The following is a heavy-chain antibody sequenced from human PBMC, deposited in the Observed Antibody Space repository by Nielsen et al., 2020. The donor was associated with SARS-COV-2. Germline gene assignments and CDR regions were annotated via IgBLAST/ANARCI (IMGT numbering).Heavy chain of an antibody. CDR3: ARITPSSGWDY. Sequence: ASVKVSCKASRYSFASYSMHWVRQAPGQRLEWMGWINAGNGNTRYSQKFQGRVTMTRDTSANTAYMELSSLSSEGTAVYYCARITPSSGWDYWGQGTLVTVSS. J-gene: IGHJ4*02. D-gene: IGHD6-19*01. CDR2: INAGNGNT. V-gene: IGHV1-3*01. CDR1: RYSFASYS.